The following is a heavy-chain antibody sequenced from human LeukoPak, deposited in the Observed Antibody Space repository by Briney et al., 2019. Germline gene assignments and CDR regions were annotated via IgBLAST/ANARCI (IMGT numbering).Heavy chain of an antibody. CDR1: EFTFSRYW. CDR3: ATGNYYDSRGYYTFGH. Sequence: GGSLRLSCAASEFTFSRYWMHWVRHAPGKGLVWVSRINGDGSTTSYADSVKGGFTISRDNAKNTLYLQMNSLRAEDTAVYYCATGNYYDSRGYYTFGHWGQGTLVTVSS. J-gene: IGHJ1*01. CDR2: INGDGSTT. V-gene: IGHV3-74*01. D-gene: IGHD3-22*01.